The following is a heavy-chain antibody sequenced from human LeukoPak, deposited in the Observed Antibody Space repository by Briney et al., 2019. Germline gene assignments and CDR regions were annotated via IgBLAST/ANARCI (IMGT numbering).Heavy chain of an antibody. CDR3: ARDPAQLVPNFDY. CDR2: ISAYNGNT. D-gene: IGHD6-13*01. J-gene: IGHJ4*02. Sequence: ASVKVSCKTSGYTFTSYGISWMRQAPGQGLEWMGWISAYNGNTNYAQKLQGRVTMTTDTSTSTAYMELRSLRSEDTAVYYCARDPAQLVPNFDYWGQGTLVTVSS. V-gene: IGHV1-18*01. CDR1: GYTFTSYG.